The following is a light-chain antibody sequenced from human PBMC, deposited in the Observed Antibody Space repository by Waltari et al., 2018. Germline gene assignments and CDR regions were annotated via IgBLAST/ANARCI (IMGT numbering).Light chain of an antibody. J-gene: IGKJ3*01. CDR2: KVS. CDR1: QSRVHSDGNTY. CDR3: MQGTHWLS. V-gene: IGKV2-30*02. Sequence: VVLTQSPLSLPVTLGQPASISFSSSQSRVHSDGNTYVKWFQQRPGQSPRRQIYKVSKRDSGVQDRFSGRGSGTDFTLKISRGEAEDVGIYDCMQGTHWLSFGPGTRVDIK.